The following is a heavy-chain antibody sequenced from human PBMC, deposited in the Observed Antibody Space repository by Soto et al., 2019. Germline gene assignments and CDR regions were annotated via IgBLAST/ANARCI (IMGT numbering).Heavy chain of an antibody. V-gene: IGHV3-9*01. CDR3: AKDGGYRGYDYLYGMDV. CDR2: ISWNSGSI. Sequence: EVQLVESGGGLVQPGRSLRLSCAASGFTFDDYAMHWVRQAPGKGLEWVSGISWNSGSIGYAGSVKGRFTISRDNAKNSLYLQMNSLRAEDTALYYCAKDGGYRGYDYLYGMDVW. CDR1: GFTFDDYA. D-gene: IGHD5-12*01. J-gene: IGHJ6*01.